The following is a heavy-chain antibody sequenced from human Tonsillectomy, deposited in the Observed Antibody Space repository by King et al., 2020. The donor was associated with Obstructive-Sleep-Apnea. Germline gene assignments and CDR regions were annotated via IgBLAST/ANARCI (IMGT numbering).Heavy chain of an antibody. V-gene: IGHV3-66*01. D-gene: IGHD6-13*01. CDR2: IYSGGST. CDR1: GLTVSGNY. Sequence: VQLVESGGGLVQPGGSLRLSCAVSGLTVSGNYMSWVRQAPGKGLEWGSDIYSGGSTYYADSVKGRFTISRDNSKNVLYLQMNSLRAEDTAVYYCVRVVCPPGFSSRWYYFDYWGQGTLVTVSS. J-gene: IGHJ4*02. CDR3: VRVVCPPGFSSRWYYFDY.